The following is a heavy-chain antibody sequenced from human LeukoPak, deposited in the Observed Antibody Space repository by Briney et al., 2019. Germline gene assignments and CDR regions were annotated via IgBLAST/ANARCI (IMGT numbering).Heavy chain of an antibody. Sequence: SDTLSLTCAVYGGSFSGYYWSWIRQPPGKGLEWIGEINQSGSTNYNPSLKSRVPISVDTSKNQFFLKLSSVTAADTAVHYCGVGATHYYYMDVWGKGTTVTVSS. CDR3: GVGATHYYYMDV. CDR2: INQSGST. J-gene: IGHJ6*03. CDR1: GGSFSGYY. V-gene: IGHV4-34*01. D-gene: IGHD1-26*01.